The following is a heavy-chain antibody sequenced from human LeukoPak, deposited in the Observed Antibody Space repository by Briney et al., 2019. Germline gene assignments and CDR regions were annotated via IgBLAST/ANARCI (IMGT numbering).Heavy chain of an antibody. V-gene: IGHV4-30-2*01. CDR3: ARRITGYSSGWYWDYFDY. Sequence: SETLSLTRAVSGGSISSGGYSWSWIRQPPGKGLEWIGYIYHSGSTYYNPSLKSRVTISVDRSKNQFSLKLSSVTAADTAVYYCARRITGYSSGWYWDYFDYWGQGTLVTVSS. CDR2: IYHSGST. CDR1: GGSISSGGYS. D-gene: IGHD6-19*01. J-gene: IGHJ4*02.